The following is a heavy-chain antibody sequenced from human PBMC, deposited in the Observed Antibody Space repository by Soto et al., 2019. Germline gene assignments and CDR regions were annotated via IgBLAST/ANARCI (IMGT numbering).Heavy chain of an antibody. Sequence: PGGSLRLSCVASGFTFSGSSMNWVRQAPGKGLERVSSISDSGSHIYYADSVKGRFTISRDNAKNSLFLQMNSLRAEDTALYYCASSFGWYYSNWGQGTLVTVSS. V-gene: IGHV3-21*01. CDR2: ISDSGSHI. D-gene: IGHD6-19*01. CDR3: ASSFGWYYSN. CDR1: GFTFSGSS. J-gene: IGHJ4*02.